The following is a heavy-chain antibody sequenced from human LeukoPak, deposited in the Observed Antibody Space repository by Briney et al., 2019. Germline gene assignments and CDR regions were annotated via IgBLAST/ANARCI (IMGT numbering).Heavy chain of an antibody. Sequence: GGSLRLSCAASGFTFGSYSMNWVRQAPGKGLEWVSYISSSSSTIYYADSVKGRFTISRDNAKNSLYLQMNSLRDEDTAVYYCARDTDYGDYVPLLPDAFDIWGQGTMVTVSS. J-gene: IGHJ3*02. CDR2: ISSSSSTI. CDR3: ARDTDYGDYVPLLPDAFDI. V-gene: IGHV3-48*02. D-gene: IGHD4-17*01. CDR1: GFTFGSYS.